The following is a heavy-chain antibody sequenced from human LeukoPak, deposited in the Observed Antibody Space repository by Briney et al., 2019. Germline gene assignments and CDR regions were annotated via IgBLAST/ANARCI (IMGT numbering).Heavy chain of an antibody. CDR2: ISGSGDAT. Sequence: GGSLRLSYATSGFDFKNYGMNWVRQAPGKGLEWVATISGSGDATYYADSVKGRFTTSRDNPENTVHLQMDSLRGDDTATYHCVKDFNFFDSSGYRQHDYGMDAWGQGTTVSVSS. J-gene: IGHJ6*02. CDR1: GFDFKNYG. CDR3: VKDFNFFDSSGYRQHDYGMDA. V-gene: IGHV3-23*01. D-gene: IGHD3-22*01.